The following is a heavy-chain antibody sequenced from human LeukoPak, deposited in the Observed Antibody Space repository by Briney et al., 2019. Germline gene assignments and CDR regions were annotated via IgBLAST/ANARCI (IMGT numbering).Heavy chain of an antibody. D-gene: IGHD3-22*01. Sequence: GGSLRLSCAASGFTFSSYSMNWVRQAPGKGLEWVSSISSSSRYIYYADSVKGRFTISRDNSKNTLYLQMDSLRPEDTAVYHCAKDYYDSSGYYKFDSWGQGTLVTVSS. V-gene: IGHV3-21*01. J-gene: IGHJ4*02. CDR3: AKDYYDSSGYYKFDS. CDR1: GFTFSSYS. CDR2: ISSSSRYI.